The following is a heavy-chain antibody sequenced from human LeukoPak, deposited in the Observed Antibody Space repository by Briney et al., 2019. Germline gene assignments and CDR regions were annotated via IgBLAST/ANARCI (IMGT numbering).Heavy chain of an antibody. Sequence: SETLSLTRTVSGGSISSYYWSWIRQPPGKGLEWIGYIYYSGSTNYNPSLKSRVTISVDTSKNQFSLKLSSVTAADTAVYYCASGPSYSSSSDYYYYYMDVWGKGTTVTVSS. CDR2: IYYSGST. J-gene: IGHJ6*03. D-gene: IGHD6-6*01. CDR3: ASGPSYSSSSDYYYYYMDV. CDR1: GGSISSYY. V-gene: IGHV4-59*01.